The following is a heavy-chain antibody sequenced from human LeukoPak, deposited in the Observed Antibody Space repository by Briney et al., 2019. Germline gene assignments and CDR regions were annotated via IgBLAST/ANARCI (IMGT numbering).Heavy chain of an antibody. CDR3: ARELSGSYDS. D-gene: IGHD1-26*01. J-gene: IGHJ4*02. CDR2: ISSSSSYI. V-gene: IGHV3-21*01. CDR1: GFTFRTYS. Sequence: PGGPLRLSCAASGFTFRTYSMNWVRQAPGKGLEWVSSISSSSSYIYYADSVKGRFTISRDNAKDSLYLQMNSLRAEDTAVYYCARELSGSYDSWGQGTLVTVSS.